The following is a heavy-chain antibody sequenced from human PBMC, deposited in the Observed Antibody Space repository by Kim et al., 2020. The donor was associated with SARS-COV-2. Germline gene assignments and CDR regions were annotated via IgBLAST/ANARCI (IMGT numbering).Heavy chain of an antibody. Sequence: GGSLRLSCAASGFTFSSYAMHWVRQAPGKGLEYVSAISSNGGSTYYANSVKGRFTISRDNSKNTLYLQMGNLRAEDMAVYYCARDSAITIFGVVIINYYSGIDVWGQGTTVTVSS. CDR1: GFTFSSYA. J-gene: IGHJ6*02. CDR3: ARDSAITIFGVVIINYYSGIDV. V-gene: IGHV3-64*01. D-gene: IGHD3-3*01. CDR2: ISSNGGST.